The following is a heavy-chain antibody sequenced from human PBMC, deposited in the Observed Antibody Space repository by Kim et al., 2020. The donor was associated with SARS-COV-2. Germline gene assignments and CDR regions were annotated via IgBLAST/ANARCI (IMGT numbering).Heavy chain of an antibody. Sequence: GGSLRLSCAASGFTFSDYYMSWIRQAPGKGLEWVSDISSGGSDTNYADSVKGRFTISRDNAKNTLYLQMNSLRAEDTAVYYCARVKGQHQRCHGNDRAYCSYHGTDVWGHGTPVTVS. CDR3: ARVKGQHQRCHGNDRAYCSYHGTDV. V-gene: IGHV3-11*06. D-gene: IGHD1-1*01. CDR1: GFTFSDYY. J-gene: IGHJ6*02. CDR2: ISSGGSDT.